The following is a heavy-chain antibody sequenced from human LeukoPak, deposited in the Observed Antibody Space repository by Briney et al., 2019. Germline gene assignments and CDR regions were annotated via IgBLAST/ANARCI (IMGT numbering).Heavy chain of an antibody. V-gene: IGHV4-31*03. CDR3: AGSIVGAARDY. J-gene: IGHJ4*02. D-gene: IGHD1-26*01. CDR1: GGSISSGGYY. Sequence: PSETLSLTCTVSGGSISSGGYYWSWIRQHPGKGLEWIGYIYYSGSTYYNPSLKSRVTISVDTSKNQFSLKLSSVTAADTAVYYCAGSIVGAARDYWGQGALVTVSS. CDR2: IYYSGST.